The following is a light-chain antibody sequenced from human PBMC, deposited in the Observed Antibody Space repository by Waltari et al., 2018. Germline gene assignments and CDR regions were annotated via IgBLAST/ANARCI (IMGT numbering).Light chain of an antibody. CDR2: DVS. CDR3: SSYTSSSTWV. Sequence: QSALTQPASVSGSPGQSITISCTGTSSDVGGYNYVSWYQQHPGKAPKLTIYDVSTRPSGASNRFSGSKSGNTASLTISGLQPEDEADYYCSSYTSSSTWVFGGGTKLTVL. V-gene: IGLV2-14*03. CDR1: SSDVGGYNY. J-gene: IGLJ3*02.